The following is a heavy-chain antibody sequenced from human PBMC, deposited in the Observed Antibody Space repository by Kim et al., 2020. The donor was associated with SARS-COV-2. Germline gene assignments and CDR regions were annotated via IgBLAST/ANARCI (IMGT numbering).Heavy chain of an antibody. J-gene: IGHJ4*02. V-gene: IGHV3-66*01. D-gene: IGHD3-10*01. CDR3: ARDLPYYYGSGSFFY. Sequence: DSVKGRCTISRDNSKNTLYLQMNSLRAEDTAVYYCARDLPYYYGSGSFFYWGQGTLVTVSS.